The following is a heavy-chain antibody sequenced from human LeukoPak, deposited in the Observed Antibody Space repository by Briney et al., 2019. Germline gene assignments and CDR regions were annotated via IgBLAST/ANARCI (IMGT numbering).Heavy chain of an antibody. CDR2: IKTDGSAK. J-gene: IGHJ4*02. Sequence: GGSLRLSCAASGFRFSDYWMTWVRQAPGKGLECVANIKTDGSAKYHQDSVKGRFTISRAIAKTSLYLQMNNMSVEDTAIFYCTIDLIHHSSVWGRGTVVSVSS. CDR3: TIDLIHHSSV. V-gene: IGHV3-7*01. CDR1: GFRFSDYW. D-gene: IGHD3-22*01.